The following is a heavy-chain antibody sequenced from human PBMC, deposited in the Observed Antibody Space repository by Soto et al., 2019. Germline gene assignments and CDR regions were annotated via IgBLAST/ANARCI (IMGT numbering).Heavy chain of an antibody. CDR1: GYSFTSYG. V-gene: IGHV1-18*01. CDR2: ISTYNGKT. D-gene: IGHD3-10*02. J-gene: IGHJ4*02. CDR3: AREIVRGVGSDY. Sequence: ASVKVSCKASGYSFTSYGIIWVRQAPGQGLEWMGWISTYNGKTKYAQKLQGRVTMTTDTSTSTAYMELRSLRSDDTAVFYCAREIVRGVGSDYWGQGTLVTVSS.